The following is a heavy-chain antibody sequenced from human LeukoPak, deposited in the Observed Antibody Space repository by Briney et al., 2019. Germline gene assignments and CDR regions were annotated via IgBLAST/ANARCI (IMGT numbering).Heavy chain of an antibody. D-gene: IGHD5-18*01. CDR3: ARGVRMLSGYSYGYPDELDY. V-gene: IGHV4-34*01. CDR2: INHSGST. CDR1: GGSFSGYY. J-gene: IGHJ4*02. Sequence: SETLSLTCAVYGGSFSGYYWSWIRQPPGKGLEWIGEINHSGSTNYNPSLKSRVTISVDTSKNQFSLKLSSVTAADTAVYYCARGVRMLSGYSYGYPDELDYWGQGTLVTVSS.